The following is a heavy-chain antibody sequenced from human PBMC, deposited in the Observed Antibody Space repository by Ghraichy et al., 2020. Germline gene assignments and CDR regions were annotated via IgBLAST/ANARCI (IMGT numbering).Heavy chain of an antibody. D-gene: IGHD2-2*02. CDR3: ARLYCSSTSCYTPSFDY. Sequence: GGSLRLSCAASGFTFSSYSMNWVRQAPGKGLEWVSYISSSSSTIYYADSVKGRFTISRDNAKNSLYLQMNSLRDEDTAVYYCARLYCSSTSCYTPSFDYWGQGTLVTVSS. V-gene: IGHV3-48*02. CDR2: ISSSSSTI. J-gene: IGHJ4*02. CDR1: GFTFSSYS.